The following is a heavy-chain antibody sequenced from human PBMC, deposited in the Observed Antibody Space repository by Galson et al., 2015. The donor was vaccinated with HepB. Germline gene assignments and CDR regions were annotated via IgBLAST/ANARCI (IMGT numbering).Heavy chain of an antibody. CDR2: IRYDGSDK. CDR3: AKDHVASGAYFDS. V-gene: IGHV3-30*02. Sequence: SLRLSCAASGFTFSSYGMHWVRQAPGKGLEWVTFIRYDGSDKYYADSVKGRFTISRDNSKNTLSLKMNSLKAEDTAVYYCAKDHVASGAYFDSWGQGTLVTVSS. J-gene: IGHJ4*02. D-gene: IGHD3-10*01. CDR1: GFTFSSYG.